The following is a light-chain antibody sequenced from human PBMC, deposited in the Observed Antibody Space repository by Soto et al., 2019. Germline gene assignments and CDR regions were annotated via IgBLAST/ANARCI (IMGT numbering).Light chain of an antibody. V-gene: IGLV2-14*01. J-gene: IGLJ1*01. Sequence: QSALTQPASVSGSPGQSIAISCTGTSSDVGAYNYVSWYQHHPGKAPKLMIYEVSNRPSGVSNRFSGSKSGNTASLTISGLQAEDEADYYCGSYSSARVFGTGTKLTVL. CDR3: GSYSSARV. CDR1: SSDVGAYNY. CDR2: EVS.